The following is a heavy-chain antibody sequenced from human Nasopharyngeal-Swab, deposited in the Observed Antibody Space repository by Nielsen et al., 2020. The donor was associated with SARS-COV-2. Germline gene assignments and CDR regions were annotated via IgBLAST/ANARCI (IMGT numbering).Heavy chain of an antibody. Sequence: VRQAPGKGLEWVSAISGSSGSTYYADSVKGRFTISRDNSKNTLYLQMNSLRAEDTAVYYCAKDLPLSLGIAVAGEDPWGQGTLVTVSS. CDR3: AKDLPLSLGIAVAGEDP. V-gene: IGHV3-23*01. J-gene: IGHJ5*02. D-gene: IGHD6-19*01. CDR2: ISGSSGST.